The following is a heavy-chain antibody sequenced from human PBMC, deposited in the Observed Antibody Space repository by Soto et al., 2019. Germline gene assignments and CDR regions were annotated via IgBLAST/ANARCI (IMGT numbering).Heavy chain of an antibody. CDR1: GFTFGGYW. V-gene: IGHV3-74*01. D-gene: IGHD3-16*01. CDR2: ISSYGSNT. Sequence: EVQLVESGGGLVLPGGSLRLSFAASGFTFGGYWLHWVRQAPGKGLVWVSRISSYGSNTHYADSVKGRFTISRNNAKNTLYLQMNSLRADDTAVYYCASNYAYAEGYYWYGIDVWGQGTTVTVSS. CDR3: ASNYAYAEGYYWYGIDV. J-gene: IGHJ6*02.